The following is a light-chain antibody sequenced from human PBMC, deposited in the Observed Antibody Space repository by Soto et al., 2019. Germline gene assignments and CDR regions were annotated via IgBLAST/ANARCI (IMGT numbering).Light chain of an antibody. CDR2: GAL. Sequence: EIVLTQSPATLSLSPGERATLSCRASQSVSSNLAWYQQKPGQAPRLLIFGALSRATGIPDRFSGSGSGTDFTLTISRLEPEDFAVYYCQQYGTSPWTFGQGTKVDIK. V-gene: IGKV3-20*01. CDR1: QSVSSN. CDR3: QQYGTSPWT. J-gene: IGKJ1*01.